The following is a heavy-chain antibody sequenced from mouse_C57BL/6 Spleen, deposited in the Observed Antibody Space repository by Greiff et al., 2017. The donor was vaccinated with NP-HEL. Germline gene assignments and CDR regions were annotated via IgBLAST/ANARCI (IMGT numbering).Heavy chain of an antibody. CDR2: INYDGSST. V-gene: IGHV5-16*01. Sequence: EVMLVESEGGLVQPGSSMKLSCTASGFTFSDYYMAWVRQVPEKGLEWVANINYDGSSTYYLDSLKSRFIISRDNAKNILYLQMSSLKSEDTATYYCARDSLDAMDYWGQGTSVTVSS. CDR3: ARDSLDAMDY. CDR1: GFTFSDYY. J-gene: IGHJ4*01.